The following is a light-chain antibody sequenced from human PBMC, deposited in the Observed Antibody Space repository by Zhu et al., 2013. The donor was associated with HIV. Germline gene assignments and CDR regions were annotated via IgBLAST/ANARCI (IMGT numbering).Light chain of an antibody. J-gene: IGKJ1*01. CDR1: QSIGNS. Sequence: EIVMTQSPATLSVSPGERATLSCRASQSIGNSLAWYQQIPGQAPRLLIYDAFKRATGIPARFSGSGSGTDFTLTISRLEPEDFAVYYCQQYGNSPPWTFGQGTKVEIK. CDR3: QQYGNSPPWT. V-gene: IGKV3-20*01. CDR2: DAF.